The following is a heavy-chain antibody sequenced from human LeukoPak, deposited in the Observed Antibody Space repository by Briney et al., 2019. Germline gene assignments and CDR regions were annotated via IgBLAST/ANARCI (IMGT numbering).Heavy chain of an antibody. CDR2: ISSSSSYI. D-gene: IGHD1-26*01. CDR1: GFTFSSYS. Sequence: PGGSLRLSCAASGFTFSSYSMNWVRQAPGKGLEWVSSISSSSSYIYYADSVKGRFTISRDNAKNSLYLQMNSLRAEDTAVYYCARALSGSFSFDIWGQGTMVTVSS. J-gene: IGHJ3*02. V-gene: IGHV3-21*01. CDR3: ARALSGSFSFDI.